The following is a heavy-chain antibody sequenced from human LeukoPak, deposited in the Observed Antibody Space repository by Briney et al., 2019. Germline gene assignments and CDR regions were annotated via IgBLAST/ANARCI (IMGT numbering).Heavy chain of an antibody. D-gene: IGHD5-18*01. V-gene: IGHV3-74*01. CDR3: ARDDRGYSYALFDY. CDR2: TNSDGSST. CDR1: GFTFSSYW. Sequence: SGGSLRLSCAGSGFTFSSYWMHWVRQAPGKGLVWVSRTNSDGSSTSYADSVKGRFTISRDNAKNTLHLQMNSLRADDTAVYYCARDDRGYSYALFDYWGQGTLVTVSS. J-gene: IGHJ4*02.